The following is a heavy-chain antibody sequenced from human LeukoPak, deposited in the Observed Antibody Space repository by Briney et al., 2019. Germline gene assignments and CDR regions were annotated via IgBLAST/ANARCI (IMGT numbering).Heavy chain of an antibody. CDR1: GGSISSGDYY. CDR2: IYYSGST. J-gene: IGHJ4*02. D-gene: IGHD1-26*01. Sequence: SQTLSLTCTVSGGSISSGDYYWSWIRQPPGKGLEWIGYIYYSGSTYYNPSLKSRVTISVDTSKNQFSLKLSSVTAADTAVYYWARTIVGATGYFDYWGQGTLVTVSS. CDR3: ARTIVGATGYFDY. V-gene: IGHV4-30-4*08.